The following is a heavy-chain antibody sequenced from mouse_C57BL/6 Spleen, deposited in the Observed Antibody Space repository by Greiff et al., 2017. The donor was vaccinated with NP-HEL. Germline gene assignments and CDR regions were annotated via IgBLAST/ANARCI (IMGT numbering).Heavy chain of an antibody. CDR2: IYPGSGST. CDR1: GYTFTSYW. D-gene: IGHD1-1*01. Sequence: QVQLKQPGAELVKPGASVKMSCKASGYTFTSYWITWVKQRPGQGLEWIGDIYPGSGSTNYNEKFKSKATLTVDTSSSTAYMQLSSLTSEDSAVYYCAREKVTTGYYFDYWGQGTTLTVSS. CDR3: AREKVTTGYYFDY. J-gene: IGHJ2*01. V-gene: IGHV1-55*01.